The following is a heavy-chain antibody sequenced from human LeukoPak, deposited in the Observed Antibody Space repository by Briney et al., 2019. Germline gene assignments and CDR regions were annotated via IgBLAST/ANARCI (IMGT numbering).Heavy chain of an antibody. CDR1: GLTVSRNY. CDR2: IYTSGTT. CDR3: AKDHYWGATRVPYFDY. J-gene: IGHJ4*02. Sequence: GGSLRLSCAASGLTVSRNYMTWVRQAPGKGLEWVSTIYTSGTTYYADSVKGGFTISRDNSENTLYLQMNSLRAEDTAVYYCAKDHYWGATRVPYFDYWGQGILVTVSS. V-gene: IGHV3-66*01. D-gene: IGHD1-26*01.